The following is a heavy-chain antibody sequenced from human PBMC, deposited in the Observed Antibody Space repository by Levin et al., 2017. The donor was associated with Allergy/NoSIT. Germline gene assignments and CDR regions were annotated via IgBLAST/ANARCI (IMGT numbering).Heavy chain of an antibody. CDR1: GFTFSSYG. CDR2: ISYDGNNK. Sequence: GGSLRLSCAASGFTFSSYGMHWVRQAPGKGLEWVAVISYDGNNKYYVDSVRGRFTISRDNSKTTLYLQMISLRAEDTALYYCAKALVRGDVTGTWDDAFDSWGRGTMVIVSS. D-gene: IGHD1-7*01. V-gene: IGHV3-30*18. CDR3: AKALVRGDVTGTWDDAFDS. J-gene: IGHJ3*02.